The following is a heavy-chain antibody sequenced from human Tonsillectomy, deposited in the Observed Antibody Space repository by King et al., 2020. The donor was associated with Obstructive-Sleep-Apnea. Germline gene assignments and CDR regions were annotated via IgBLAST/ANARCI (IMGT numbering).Heavy chain of an antibody. J-gene: IGHJ4*02. CDR2: ISGSGGST. CDR1: GFTFSSYA. Sequence: VQLVESGGGLVQPGGSLRLSCAASGFTFSSYAMSWVRQAPGKGLVWVSAISGSGGSTHYADDGKCRFTISRDNSKNTLYLQMNSLRAEDTAVYYCAKPIFGEVYWGQGTLVTVSS. V-gene: IGHV3-23*04. D-gene: IGHD3-10*01. CDR3: AKPIFGEVY.